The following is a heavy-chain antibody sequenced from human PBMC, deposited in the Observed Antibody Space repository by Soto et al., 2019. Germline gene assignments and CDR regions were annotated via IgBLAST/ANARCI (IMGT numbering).Heavy chain of an antibody. J-gene: IGHJ6*02. CDR3: ARGQTYYYDSSGEKYGMDV. D-gene: IGHD3-22*01. CDR2: ISSNGGST. CDR1: GFTFSSYA. V-gene: IGHV3-64*02. Sequence: GGSLRLSCAASGFTFSSYAMHWVRQAQGKGLEYVSAISSNGGSTYYADSVKGRFTISRDNSKNTLYLQMGSLRAEDMAVYYCARGQTYYYDSSGEKYGMDVWGQGTTVTVSS.